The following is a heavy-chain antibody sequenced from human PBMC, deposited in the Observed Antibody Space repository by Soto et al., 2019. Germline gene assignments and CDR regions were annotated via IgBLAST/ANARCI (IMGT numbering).Heavy chain of an antibody. CDR2: ISNNGGST. D-gene: IGHD3-16*01. V-gene: IGHV3-64*01. CDR1: GFTLSSYG. Sequence: GGSLRLSCAASGFTLSSYGMHWVRQAPGKGLQYVSAISNNGGSTYYANSVKGRFTISRDNSKNTLYLQMGSLRAEDTAAYYCVRGPLYNYTNYYYYYMDVWGTGTTVTVSS. CDR3: VRGPLYNYTNYYYYYMDV. J-gene: IGHJ6*03.